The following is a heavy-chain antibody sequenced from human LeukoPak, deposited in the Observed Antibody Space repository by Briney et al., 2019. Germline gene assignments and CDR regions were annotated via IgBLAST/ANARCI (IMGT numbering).Heavy chain of an antibody. D-gene: IGHD1-14*01. CDR3: ATSFRDREEKIDY. J-gene: IGHJ4*02. CDR2: IKQDGSET. V-gene: IGHV3-7*01. Sequence: GGSLTLSCAASGFTFSSFYMSWVRQAPGKGLEWVANIKQDGSETHYVDSVKGRFTISRDNAKNSLYLQINSLRVEDTAVYYCATSFRDREEKIDYWGQGSLVTVSS. CDR1: GFTFSSFY.